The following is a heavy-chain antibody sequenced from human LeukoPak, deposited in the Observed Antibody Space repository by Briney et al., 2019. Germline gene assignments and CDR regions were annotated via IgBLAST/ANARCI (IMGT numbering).Heavy chain of an antibody. D-gene: IGHD6-6*01. J-gene: IGHJ6*02. CDR3: ARDQYSGHWYYALDI. Sequence: GGXLRLSCAASGVTFSSXNXXWVRQAPGEXXXXXXXISSSISVIYYADSVXXXFXXSRDNAKNSLSPQMKSLRDEDTAVYYCARDQYSGHWYYALDIWGQGTTVTVSS. CDR2: ISSSISVI. V-gene: IGHV3-48*02. CDR1: GVTFSSXN.